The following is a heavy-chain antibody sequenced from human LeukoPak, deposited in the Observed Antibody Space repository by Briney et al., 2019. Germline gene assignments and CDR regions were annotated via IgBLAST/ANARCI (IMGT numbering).Heavy chain of an antibody. CDR2: FGTEDGET. CDR1: GYTLPELS. Sequence: ASVKVSCKVSGYTLPELSMHWVRQAPGKGLEWVGGFGTEDGETIYAQKFQGRVTMTEDTSTDTAYMEPSSLRSEDTAVYYCATIPINFVEPNNWFDPWGQGTLVTVSS. CDR3: ATIPINFVEPNNWFDP. D-gene: IGHD3-3*01. J-gene: IGHJ5*02. V-gene: IGHV1-24*01.